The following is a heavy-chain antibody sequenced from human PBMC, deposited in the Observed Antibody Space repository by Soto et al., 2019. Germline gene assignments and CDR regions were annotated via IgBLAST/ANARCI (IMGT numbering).Heavy chain of an antibody. D-gene: IGHD1-1*01. V-gene: IGHV1-8*01. CDR1: GYTFTSYD. CDR3: AIGYKWNDEGAFDI. CDR2: MNPNSGNT. J-gene: IGHJ3*02. Sequence: QVQLVQSGAEVKKPGASVKVSCKASGYTFTSYDINWVRQATGQGLEWMGWMNPNSGNTGYAQKLQGRVTMTRNTSISTAYMKLSSLRSEDTPVYYCAIGYKWNDEGAFDIWGQGTMVTVSS.